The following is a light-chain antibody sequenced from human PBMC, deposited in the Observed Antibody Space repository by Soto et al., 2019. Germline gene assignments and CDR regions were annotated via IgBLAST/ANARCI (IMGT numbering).Light chain of an antibody. CDR1: SSDVSGYNY. Sequence: SALTQPPSASGSPGQSVTISCTGTSSDVSGYNYVSWYQQHPGKAPKLMIYEVNKRPSGVPDRFSGSKSGNTASLTVSGLQAEDEADYYCSSYAGSNNLVFGGGTKLTVL. V-gene: IGLV2-8*01. CDR2: EVN. CDR3: SSYAGSNNLV. J-gene: IGLJ2*01.